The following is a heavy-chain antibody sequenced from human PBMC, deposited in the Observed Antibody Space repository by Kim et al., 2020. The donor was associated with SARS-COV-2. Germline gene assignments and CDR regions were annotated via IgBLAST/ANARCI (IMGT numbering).Heavy chain of an antibody. J-gene: IGHJ3*02. V-gene: IGHV6-1*01. CDR3: ARDTPDQKAYDI. CDR1: GDSVSSNSAA. CDR2: TYYRSKWYN. Sequence: SQTLSLTCAISGDSVSSNSAAWNWIRQSPARGLEWLGRTYYRSKWYNDYAASVKSRITIDADTSKNQFSLQLNSVSPEDTAVYYCARDTPDQKAYDIWGQGTMVTVSS.